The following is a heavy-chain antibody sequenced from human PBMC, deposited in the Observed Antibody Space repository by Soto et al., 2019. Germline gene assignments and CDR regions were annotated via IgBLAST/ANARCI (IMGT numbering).Heavy chain of an antibody. CDR3: ARHGNDYGDYVYYYYGMDV. CDR1: GYSFTSYW. D-gene: IGHD4-17*01. V-gene: IGHV5-51*01. J-gene: IGHJ6*02. Sequence: PGESLKISCKGSGYSFTSYWIGWVRQMTGKGLEWMGIIYPGDSDTRYSPSFQGQVTISADKSISTAYLQWSSLKASDTAMYYCARHGNDYGDYVYYYYGMDVWGQGTTVTVSS. CDR2: IYPGDSDT.